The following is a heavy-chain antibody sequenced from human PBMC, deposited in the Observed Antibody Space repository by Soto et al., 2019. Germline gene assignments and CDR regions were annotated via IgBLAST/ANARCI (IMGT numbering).Heavy chain of an antibody. J-gene: IGHJ6*02. CDR3: ASSSSWYDYYGMDV. CDR2: INHSGST. V-gene: IGHV4-34*01. Sequence: ETGSLTCSGYGASFSGYYWSWIRQPPGKGLEWIGEINHSGSTNYNPSLKSRVTISVDTSKNQFSLKLSSVTAADTAVYYCASSSSWYDYYGMDVWGQGTTVTVSS. CDR1: GASFSGYY. D-gene: IGHD6-13*01.